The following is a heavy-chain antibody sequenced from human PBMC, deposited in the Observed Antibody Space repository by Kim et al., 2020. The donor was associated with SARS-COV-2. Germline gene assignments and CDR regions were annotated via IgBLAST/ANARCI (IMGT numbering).Heavy chain of an antibody. D-gene: IGHD6-13*01. CDR3: ARGEVNTGRAAAGYFDY. V-gene: IGHV4-39*07. Sequence: PKRRVTISVDTSKNQGSLKLSSVTAADTAVYYCARGEVNTGRAAAGYFDYWGKGTLVTVSS. J-gene: IGHJ4*02.